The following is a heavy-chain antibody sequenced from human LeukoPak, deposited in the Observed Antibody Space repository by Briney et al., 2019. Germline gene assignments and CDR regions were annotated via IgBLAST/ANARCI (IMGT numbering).Heavy chain of an antibody. CDR2: ISHSGST. J-gene: IGHJ6*03. CDR3: ARVPRSYYYYYYMDV. Sequence: SGTLSLTCAVSGGSISSRNWWTWVRQPPGKGLEWIGEISHSGSTNYNPSLESRVTVSVDNSKNQFSLKLSSVTAADTAVYYCARVPRSYYYYYYMDVWGKGTTVTVSS. V-gene: IGHV4-4*02. CDR1: GGSISSRNW.